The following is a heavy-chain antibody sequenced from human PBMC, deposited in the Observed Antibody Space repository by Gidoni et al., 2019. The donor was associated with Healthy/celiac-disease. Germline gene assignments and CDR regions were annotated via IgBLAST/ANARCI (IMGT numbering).Heavy chain of an antibody. CDR2: IYPGDSDT. J-gene: IGHJ6*03. CDR3: ARQGYCSGGSCYGAYYYMDV. D-gene: IGHD2-15*01. Sequence: EVQLVQSGAEVKKPGESLKISCKGSGYSFTSYWLGWVCQMPGKGLEWMGIIYPGDSDTRYSPFCQGQVTISADKSISTAYLQWSSLKASDTAMYYCARQGYCSGGSCYGAYYYMDVWGKGTTVTVSS. CDR1: GYSFTSYW. V-gene: IGHV5-51*01.